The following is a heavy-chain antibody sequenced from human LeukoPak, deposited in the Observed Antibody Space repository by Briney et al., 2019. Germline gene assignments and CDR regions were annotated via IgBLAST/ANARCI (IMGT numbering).Heavy chain of an antibody. CDR2: IRYDGTNK. Sequence: GGSLRLSCAASGFTFSSYGMHWVRQAPGKGLEWVAFIRYDGTNKYYADSVKGRFTISRDNSKNTLYLQVNSLRAEDTAVYYCAKNRENYYDSSDYLRWGQGTLVTVSS. D-gene: IGHD3-22*01. J-gene: IGHJ4*02. CDR1: GFTFSSYG. V-gene: IGHV3-30*02. CDR3: AKNRENYYDSSDYLR.